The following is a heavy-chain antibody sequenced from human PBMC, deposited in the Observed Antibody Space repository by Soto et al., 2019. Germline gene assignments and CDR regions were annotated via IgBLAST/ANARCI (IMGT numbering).Heavy chain of an antibody. J-gene: IGHJ4*02. CDR2: IYYSGST. V-gene: IGHV4-59*08. CDR1: GGSISSYY. CDR3: ARLVSSSWWVFAY. Sequence: SETLSLTCTVSGGSISSYYWSWIRQPPGKGLEWIGYIYYSGSTNYNPSLKSRVTISVDTSKNQFSLKLSSVTAADTAVYYCARLVSSSWWVFAYWGQGTLVTVSS. D-gene: IGHD6-13*01.